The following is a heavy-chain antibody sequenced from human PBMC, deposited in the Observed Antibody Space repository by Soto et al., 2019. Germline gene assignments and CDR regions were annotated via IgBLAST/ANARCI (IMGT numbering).Heavy chain of an antibody. CDR1: GGTFSSYA. V-gene: IGHV1-69*01. Sequence: QVQLVQSGAEVKKPGSSVKVSCKASGGTFSSYAISWVRQAPGQGLEWMGGIIPIFGTANYAQKFQGRVTITADESTSTAYMELSSLRSEDTTVYYCARGDIVVVPAAYPYYYYGMDVWGQGTTVTVSS. CDR2: IIPIFGTA. J-gene: IGHJ6*02. D-gene: IGHD2-2*01. CDR3: ARGDIVVVPAAYPYYYYGMDV.